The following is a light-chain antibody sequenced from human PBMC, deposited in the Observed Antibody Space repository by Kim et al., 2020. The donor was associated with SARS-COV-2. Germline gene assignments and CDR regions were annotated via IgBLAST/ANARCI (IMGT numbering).Light chain of an antibody. CDR1: SSNIGNNY. Sequence: GQKVTISCSGSSSNIGNNYVSWYQQLPGTAPKLLIYDNNKRPSGIPDRFSGSKSGTSATLGITGLQTGDEADYYCGTWDSSLSAVVFGGRTQLTVL. CDR3: GTWDSSLSAVV. J-gene: IGLJ2*01. V-gene: IGLV1-51*01. CDR2: DNN.